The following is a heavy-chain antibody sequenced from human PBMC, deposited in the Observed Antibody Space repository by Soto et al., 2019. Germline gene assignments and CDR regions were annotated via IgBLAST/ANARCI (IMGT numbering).Heavy chain of an antibody. D-gene: IGHD3-10*01. CDR3: ARGDPLLWFGEKVYYGMDV. CDR1: GGPISSGGYS. CDR2: IYHSGST. J-gene: IGHJ6*02. V-gene: IGHV4-30-2*01. Sequence: PSETLSLTCAVSGGPISSGGYSWSWIRQPPGKGLEWIGYIYHSGSTYYNPSLKSRVTISVDTSKNQFSLKLSSVTAADTAVYYCARGDPLLWFGEKVYYGMDVWGQGTTVTVSS.